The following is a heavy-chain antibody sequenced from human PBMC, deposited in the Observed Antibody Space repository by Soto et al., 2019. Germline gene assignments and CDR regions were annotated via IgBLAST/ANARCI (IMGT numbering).Heavy chain of an antibody. J-gene: IGHJ4*02. V-gene: IGHV1-69*01. D-gene: IGHD3-10*01. CDR3: AREGTMVRGVLYFFDY. CDR2: IIPIFGTA. CDR1: GGTFSNYA. Sequence: QVQLVQSGAEVKKPGPSMKVSCKASGGTFSNYAISWVRQAPGQGLEWMGGIIPIFGTANYAQKFQGRVTITADESTSTAYMELSSLRSEDTAVYDCAREGTMVRGVLYFFDYWGQGTLVTVSS.